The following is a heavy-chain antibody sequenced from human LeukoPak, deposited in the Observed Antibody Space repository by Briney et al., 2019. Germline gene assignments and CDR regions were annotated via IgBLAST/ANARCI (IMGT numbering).Heavy chain of an antibody. J-gene: IGHJ4*02. D-gene: IGHD3-22*01. CDR2: IYYSGST. Sequence: SETLSLTCTVSGGSISSSSYYWGWIRPPPGKGLEWIGSIYYSGSTYSNPSLKSRITMSVDTSKNQCSLRLSSVTAADTAVYYCARENYYDSCGYVYWGQGTLVTASS. CDR1: GGSISSSSYY. V-gene: IGHV4-39*07. CDR3: ARENYYDSCGYVY.